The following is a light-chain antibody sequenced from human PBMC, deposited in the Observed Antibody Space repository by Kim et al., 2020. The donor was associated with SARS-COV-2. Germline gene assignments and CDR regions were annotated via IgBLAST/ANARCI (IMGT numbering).Light chain of an antibody. CDR1: TGSVTNDQY. J-gene: IGLJ3*02. CDR3: LLSYRDPRGV. Sequence: GGPVTLTCGSRTGSVTNDQYPYWIQQKPGQAPRTLIFDTTRRHSWTPARFSGSLFGARAALTLSGAQPEDEADYYCLLSYRDPRGVFGGGTQLTVL. V-gene: IGLV7-46*01. CDR2: DTT.